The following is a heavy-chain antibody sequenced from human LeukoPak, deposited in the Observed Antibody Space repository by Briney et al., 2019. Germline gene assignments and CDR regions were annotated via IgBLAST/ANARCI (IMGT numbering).Heavy chain of an antibody. V-gene: IGHV3-53*01. CDR2: IYSGGSI. D-gene: IGHD5-12*01. J-gene: IGHJ4*02. Sequence: PGGSLRLSCAASGFTVSSNYMSWVRQAPGKGLEWVSVIYSGGSIYYADSVKGRFTISRDNSKNTLYLQMNSLRAEDTAVYYCARVESPESGYDWYFDYWGQGTLVTVSS. CDR3: ARVESPESGYDWYFDY. CDR1: GFTVSSNY.